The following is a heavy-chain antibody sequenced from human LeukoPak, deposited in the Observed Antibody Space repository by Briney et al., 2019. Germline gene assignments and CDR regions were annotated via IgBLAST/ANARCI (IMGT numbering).Heavy chain of an antibody. V-gene: IGHV3-33*01. CDR1: GFTFSSYG. Sequence: GGSLRLSCAASGFTFSSYGMHWVRQAPGKGLEWVAVIWYDGSNKYYADSVKGRFTIPRDNSKNTLYLQMNSLRAEDTAVYYRARAYSSSWEGSFDYWGQGTLVTVSS. D-gene: IGHD6-13*01. J-gene: IGHJ4*02. CDR2: IWYDGSNK. CDR3: ARAYSSSWEGSFDY.